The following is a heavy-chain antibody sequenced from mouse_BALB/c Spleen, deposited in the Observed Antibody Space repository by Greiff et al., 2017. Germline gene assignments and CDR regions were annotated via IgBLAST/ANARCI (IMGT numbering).Heavy chain of an antibody. Sequence: QVQLKESGAELVRPGSSVKISCKASGYAFSSYWMNWVKQRPGQGLEWIGQIYPGDGDTNYNGKFKGKATLTADKSSSTAYMQLSSLTSEDSAVYFCGRGDGFAYWGQGTLVTVSA. CDR3: GRGDGFAY. D-gene: IGHD3-3*01. CDR1: GYAFSSYW. J-gene: IGHJ3*01. CDR2: IYPGDGDT. V-gene: IGHV1-80*01.